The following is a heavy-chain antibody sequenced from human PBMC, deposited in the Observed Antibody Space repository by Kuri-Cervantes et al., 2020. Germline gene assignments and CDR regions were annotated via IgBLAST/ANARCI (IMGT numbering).Heavy chain of an antibody. CDR1: GFTLSTYT. CDR3: ARYVYGVTTQFDY. D-gene: IGHD4-17*01. J-gene: IGHJ4*02. Sequence: GESLKISCAASGFTLSTYTMNWVRLAPGKGLEWVSSISSNSDYIYYADSVKGRFTISRDNAKNSLYLQMNSLRAEDTAVYYCARYVYGVTTQFDYWGEGTLVTVSS. V-gene: IGHV3-21*06. CDR2: ISSNSDYI.